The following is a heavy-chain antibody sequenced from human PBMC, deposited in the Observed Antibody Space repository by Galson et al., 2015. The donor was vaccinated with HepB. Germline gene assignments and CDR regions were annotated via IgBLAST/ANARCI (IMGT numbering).Heavy chain of an antibody. J-gene: IGHJ3*02. CDR2: IYPGDSDT. Sequence: QSGAEVKKPGESLKISCKGSGYSFTSYRIGWVRQMPGKGLEWMGIIYPGDSDTRYSPSFQGQVTISADKSISTAYLQWSSLKASDTAMYYCARHRSEYVVVPVATSGAFDIWGQGTMVTVSS. CDR1: GYSFTSYR. CDR3: ARHRSEYVVVPVATSGAFDI. V-gene: IGHV5-51*01. D-gene: IGHD2-2*01.